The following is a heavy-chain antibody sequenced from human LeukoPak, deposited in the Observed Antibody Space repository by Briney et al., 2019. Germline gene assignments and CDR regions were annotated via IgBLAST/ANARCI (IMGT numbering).Heavy chain of an antibody. J-gene: IGHJ6*02. V-gene: IGHV3-7*01. CDR1: GFTFSTYW. D-gene: IGHD4-17*01. Sequence: PGGSLRLSCSASGFTFSTYWMSWVRQAPGKGLEWVANMKRDGSEIYYVDSVRGRFTISRDNARNSLYLQMNSLRAEDTAVYYCARDRRLVTTVLYYYYYGMDVWGQGTTVTVSS. CDR3: ARDRRLVTTVLYYYYYGMDV. CDR2: MKRDGSEI.